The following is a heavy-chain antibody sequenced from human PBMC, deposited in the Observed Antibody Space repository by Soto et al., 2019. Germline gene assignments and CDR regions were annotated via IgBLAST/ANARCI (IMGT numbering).Heavy chain of an antibody. CDR1: GYSFTSYW. CDR3: ARLLGVTIFGVAPFDY. CDR2: IYPGDSDT. J-gene: IGHJ4*02. Sequence: GESLKISCKGSGYSFTSYWIAWVRQMPGKGLEWMGIIYPGDSDTRYSPCFQGQVTISADKSISTAYLQWSSLKASDTAMYYCARLLGVTIFGVAPFDYWGQRTLVTVS. D-gene: IGHD3-3*01. V-gene: IGHV5-51*01.